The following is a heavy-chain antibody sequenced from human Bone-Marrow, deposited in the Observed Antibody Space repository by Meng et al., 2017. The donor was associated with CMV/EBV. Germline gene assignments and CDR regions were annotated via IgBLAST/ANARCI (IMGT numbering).Heavy chain of an antibody. CDR2: ISGSGGST. Sequence: GESLKISCAASGFTFSSYARSWVRQAPGKGLEWVSAISGSGGSTYYADSVKGRFTISRDNSKNTLYLQMNSLRAEDTAVYYCAKLNGIVVVPAAIGAFDIWGQGTMVTVSS. D-gene: IGHD2-2*02. V-gene: IGHV3-23*01. CDR3: AKLNGIVVVPAAIGAFDI. J-gene: IGHJ3*02. CDR1: GFTFSSYA.